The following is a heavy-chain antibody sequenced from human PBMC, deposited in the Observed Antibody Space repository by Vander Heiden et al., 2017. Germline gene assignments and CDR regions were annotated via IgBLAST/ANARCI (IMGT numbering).Heavy chain of an antibody. Sequence: EVQLVESGGGLVQPGGSLRLSCAASGFTFSSYDMHWVRQATGKGLEWVSAIGTAGDTYYPGSVKGRFTISRENAKNSLYLQMNSLRAGDTAVYYCARGGDWLSHGDYYYGMDVWGQGTTVTVSS. CDR3: ARGGDWLSHGDYYYGMDV. J-gene: IGHJ6*02. V-gene: IGHV3-13*01. CDR2: IGTAGDT. D-gene: IGHD3-9*01. CDR1: GFTFSSYD.